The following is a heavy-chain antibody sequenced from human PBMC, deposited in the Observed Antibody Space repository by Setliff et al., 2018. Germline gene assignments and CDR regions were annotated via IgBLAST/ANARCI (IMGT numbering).Heavy chain of an antibody. Sequence: RASVKVSCKASGHIFSSYGISWVRQAPGQGLEWMGWISSYNDVTNYEQRFQGRVTMTTDTSASAAYMELRGLRPDDTAIYYCAISSLSICSGGSCPNAFDIWGQGTLVTVS. CDR3: AISSLSICSGGSCPNAFDI. CDR2: ISSYNDVT. V-gene: IGHV1-18*01. J-gene: IGHJ3*02. D-gene: IGHD2-15*01. CDR1: GHIFSSYG.